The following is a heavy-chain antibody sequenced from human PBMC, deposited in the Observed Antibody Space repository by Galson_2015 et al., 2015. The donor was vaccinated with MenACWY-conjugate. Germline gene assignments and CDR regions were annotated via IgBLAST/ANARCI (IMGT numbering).Heavy chain of an antibody. CDR2: ISSNNRDT. Sequence: WIRHTPGKGLEWVSYISSNNRDTNYAESVRGRFTISRDNAKNLLYLQMNSLRAEDTAVYYCARGGVTILGVVPYGMDVWGQGTTVTVSS. V-gene: IGHV3-11*06. CDR3: ARGGVTILGVVPYGMDV. J-gene: IGHJ6*02. D-gene: IGHD3-3*01.